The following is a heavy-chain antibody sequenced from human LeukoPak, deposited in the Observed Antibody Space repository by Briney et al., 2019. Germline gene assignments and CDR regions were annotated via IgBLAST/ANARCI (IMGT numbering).Heavy chain of an antibody. CDR2: IWSHGNKE. J-gene: IGHJ4*02. V-gene: IGHV3-33*01. Sequence: QPGRSLRLSCAASGFTFSYYGIHWVRQAPGKGLEWVAVIWSHGNKEDYADSVKGRFTISRDNSKNTVYLQMDSLRGEDTALYYCARDGDTSGHYSHFGYWGQGTLVTVSS. CDR1: GFTFSYYG. D-gene: IGHD3-22*01. CDR3: ARDGDTSGHYSHFGY.